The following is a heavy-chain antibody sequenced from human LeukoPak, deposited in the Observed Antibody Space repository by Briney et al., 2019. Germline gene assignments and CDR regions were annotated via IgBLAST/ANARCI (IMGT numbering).Heavy chain of an antibody. V-gene: IGHV1-18*01. CDR2: ISAYNGNT. CDR3: ARGGAVAGTYYYYYYGMDV. D-gene: IGHD6-19*01. J-gene: IGHJ6*02. CDR1: GYTFTSYG. Sequence: ASVKVSCKASGYTFTSYGISWVRQAPGQGLEWMGWISAYNGNTNYAQKLQGRVTMTTDTSTSTAYMELRSLRSDDTAVYYCARGGAVAGTYYYYYYGMDVWGQGTTVTVSS.